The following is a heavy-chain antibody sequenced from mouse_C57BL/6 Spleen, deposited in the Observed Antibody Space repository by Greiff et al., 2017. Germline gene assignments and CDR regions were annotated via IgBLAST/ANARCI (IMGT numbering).Heavy chain of an antibody. J-gene: IGHJ3*01. V-gene: IGHV3-6*01. CDR3: ARGRPEAY. CDR1: GYSITSGYY. Sequence: EVKLLESGPGLVKPSQSLSLTCSVTGYSITSGYYWNWIRQFPGNKLEWMGYISYDGSNNYNPSLKNRISITRDTSKNQFFLKLNSVTTEDTATYYCARGRPEAYWGQGTLVTVSA. CDR2: ISYDGSN.